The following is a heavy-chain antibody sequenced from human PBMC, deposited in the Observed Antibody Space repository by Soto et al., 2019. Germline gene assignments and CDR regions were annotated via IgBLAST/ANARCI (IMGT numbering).Heavy chain of an antibody. CDR1: GFTFTKSG. V-gene: IGHV3-23*01. CDR3: AKDGLSDSPSAIDY. Sequence: EVRLLESGGGLAQPGTSLRLSCAASGFTFTKSGMSWVRQAPGKGLQWVAGIGGSGRKTYYADSVKGRFTISRDNSRNGLFLQMNSLRADDTAVYYCAKDGLSDSPSAIDYWGRGTLVTVSS. J-gene: IGHJ4*02. CDR2: IGGSGRKT. D-gene: IGHD6-13*01.